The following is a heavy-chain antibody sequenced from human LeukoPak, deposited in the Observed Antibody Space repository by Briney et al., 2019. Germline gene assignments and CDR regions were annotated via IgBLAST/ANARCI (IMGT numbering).Heavy chain of an antibody. CDR3: ARRKSGYYPYYFDY. CDR1: GGSISSSSYY. V-gene: IGHV4-39*01. Sequence: SETLSLTCTVSGGSISSSSYYWGWIRQPPGKGLEWIGSIYYSGSTYYNPSLKSRVTISVDTSKNQFSLKLSSVTAADTAVYYCARRKSGYYPYYFDYWGQGTLVTVSS. D-gene: IGHD3-22*01. CDR2: IYYSGST. J-gene: IGHJ4*02.